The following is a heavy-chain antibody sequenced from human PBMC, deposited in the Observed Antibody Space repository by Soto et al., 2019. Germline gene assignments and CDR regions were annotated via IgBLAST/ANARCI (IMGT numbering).Heavy chain of an antibody. CDR2: IYHSGST. CDR3: ARATVAATGGFDY. Sequence: SETLSLTCAVSGGSISSSNWWSWVRQPPGKGLEWIGEIYHSGSTNYNPSLKGRVTISVDKSKNQFSLKLSSVTAADTAVYYCARATVAATGGFDYWGQGTLVTVSS. V-gene: IGHV4-4*02. CDR1: GGSISSSNW. J-gene: IGHJ4*02. D-gene: IGHD6-19*01.